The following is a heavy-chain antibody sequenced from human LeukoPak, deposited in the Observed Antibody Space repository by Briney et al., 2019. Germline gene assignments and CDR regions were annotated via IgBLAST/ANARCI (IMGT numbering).Heavy chain of an antibody. J-gene: IGHJ4*02. CDR3: TRDKSAGADTGSSFYY. CDR1: GFTFSSYW. V-gene: IGHV3-74*01. CDR2: LISDGSSA. Sequence: GGSLRLSCAASGFTFSSYWMHWVRQAPGKGLVWVSRLISDGSSASYADSVMGRFTISRDNTKNTLYLQMNSLRAEDTAVYYCTRDKSAGADTGSSFYYWGQGALVTVSS. D-gene: IGHD3-10*01.